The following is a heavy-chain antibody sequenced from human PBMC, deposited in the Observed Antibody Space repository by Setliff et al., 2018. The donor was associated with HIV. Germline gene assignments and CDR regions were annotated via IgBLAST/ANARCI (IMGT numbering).Heavy chain of an antibody. CDR2: TFHTGYT. D-gene: IGHD1-1*01. V-gene: IGHV4-30-4*08. CDR3: GRGRSSWYNTEPYYFDL. Sequence: RSETLSLTCTVSGDSIRSGDYYWSWIRQSPEKGLEWIGYTFHTGYTYYNPSLKSRLAFSLDKSQNQFSLTLTSVTAADTAVYFCGRGRSSWYNTEPYYFDLWGQGALVTVSS. CDR1: GDSIRSGDYY. J-gene: IGHJ4*02.